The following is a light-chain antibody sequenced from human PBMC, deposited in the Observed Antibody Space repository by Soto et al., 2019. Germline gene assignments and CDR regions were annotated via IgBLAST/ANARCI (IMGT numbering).Light chain of an antibody. V-gene: IGKV3-11*01. CDR2: DAS. J-gene: IGKJ1*01. CDR1: QSVSNQ. CDR3: QQRSNWPPWT. Sequence: EIVLTQSPATLSLSPGDRATLSCRASQSVSNQLAWYQQKPGQAPRLLIYDASNRATGIPARFRGSGSGTDFTLTISSLEPEDFAVYYCQQRSNWPPWTFGQGTKVEI.